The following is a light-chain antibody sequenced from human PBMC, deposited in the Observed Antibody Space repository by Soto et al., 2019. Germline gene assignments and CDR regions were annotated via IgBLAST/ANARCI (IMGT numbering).Light chain of an antibody. CDR3: QQRSNWPRLT. J-gene: IGKJ3*01. CDR2: GAS. V-gene: IGKV3-11*01. Sequence: IVMTQSPATLSVSPGEGATLSCRASQSVRSDLAWYQHKPGLAPRLLIYGASNRATGISARFSGSGSGTDFTLTISSLEPEDFAVYYCQQRSNWPRLTFGPGTKVDI. CDR1: QSVRSD.